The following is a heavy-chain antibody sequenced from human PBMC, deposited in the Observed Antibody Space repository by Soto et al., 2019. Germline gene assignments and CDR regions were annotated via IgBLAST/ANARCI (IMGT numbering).Heavy chain of an antibody. D-gene: IGHD2-2*02. CDR1: GGTFSSYA. CDR2: IIPIFGTA. V-gene: IGHV1-69*13. CDR3: ARVVEIPAAIGKDGYYYGMDV. J-gene: IGHJ6*02. Sequence: SVRVSCKASGGTFSSYAISWVRQAPGQGLEWMGGIIPIFGTANYAQKFQGRVTITADESTSTAYMELSSLRSEDTAVYYCARVVEIPAAIGKDGYYYGMDVWGQGTTVTVSS.